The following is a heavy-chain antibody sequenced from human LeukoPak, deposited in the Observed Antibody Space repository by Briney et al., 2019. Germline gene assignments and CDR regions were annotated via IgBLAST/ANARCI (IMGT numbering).Heavy chain of an antibody. V-gene: IGHV4-39*01. CDR2: IYYSGST. D-gene: IGHD2-2*02. J-gene: IGHJ4*02. CDR3: ASVGGAYCPSTSCYSGY. Sequence: PSETLSLTCTVSGGSISRSTYNWGWIRQPPGKGLEWIASIYYSGSTYYNPSLKSRVTISVDTSRNQFSLKLSSVTAADTAVYYCASVGGAYCPSTSCYSGYWGQGTLVTVPS. CDR1: GGSISRSTYN.